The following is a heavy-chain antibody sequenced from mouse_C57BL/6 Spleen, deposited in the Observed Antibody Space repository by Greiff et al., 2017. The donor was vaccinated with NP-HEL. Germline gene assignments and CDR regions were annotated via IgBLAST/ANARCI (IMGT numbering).Heavy chain of an antibody. CDR1: GFTFSDYG. CDR3: AREYYGSSPGYFDV. J-gene: IGHJ1*03. V-gene: IGHV5-15*01. D-gene: IGHD1-1*01. Sequence: DVKLVESGGGLVQPGGSLKLSCAASGFTFSDYGMAWVRQAPRKGPEWVAFISTLAYSIYYADTVTGRFTITRENAKNTLYLEMSSLRSEDTAMYYCAREYYGSSPGYFDVWGTGTTVTVSS. CDR2: ISTLAYSI.